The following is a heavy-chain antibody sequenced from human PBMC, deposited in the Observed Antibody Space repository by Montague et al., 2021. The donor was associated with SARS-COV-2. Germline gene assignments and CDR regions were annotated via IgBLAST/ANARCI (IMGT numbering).Heavy chain of an antibody. Sequence: SLRLSCAASGFTFSDYYMSWIRQAPGKGLEWASYISSSSSYTNYPDSAKGRFTISRDNAKNSLYLQMNSLRAEDTAVYYCARADILTGYHYWYFDLWGRGTLVTVSS. CDR1: GFTFSDYY. CDR3: ARADILTGYHYWYFDL. CDR2: ISSSSSYT. J-gene: IGHJ2*01. D-gene: IGHD3-9*01. V-gene: IGHV3-11*05.